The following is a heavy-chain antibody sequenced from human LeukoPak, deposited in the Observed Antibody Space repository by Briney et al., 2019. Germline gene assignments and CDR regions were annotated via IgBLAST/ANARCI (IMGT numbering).Heavy chain of an antibody. CDR2: ISYDGSNK. Sequence: GRSLRLSCAASGFTFSSYGMHWVRQAPGKGLEWVAVISYDGSNKYYADSVQGRFTISRDNSKNTLYLQMNSLRAEDTAVYYCAKDLVRDCSGGSCYGIDYWGQGTLVTVSS. D-gene: IGHD2-15*01. J-gene: IGHJ4*02. CDR1: GFTFSSYG. CDR3: AKDLVRDCSGGSCYGIDY. V-gene: IGHV3-30*18.